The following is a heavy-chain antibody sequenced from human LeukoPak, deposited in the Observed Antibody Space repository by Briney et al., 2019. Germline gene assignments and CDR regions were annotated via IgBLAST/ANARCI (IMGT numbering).Heavy chain of an antibody. J-gene: IGHJ6*02. Sequence: GSSVKVSCKASGGTFSSYAISWVRQAPGQGLEWMGRIIPILGIANYAQKFQGRVTITADKSTSTAYMELSSLRSEDTAVYYCAREGYNLGPLYYYYGMDVWGQGTTATVSS. D-gene: IGHD5-24*01. CDR2: IIPILGIA. CDR1: GGTFSSYA. CDR3: AREGYNLGPLYYYYGMDV. V-gene: IGHV1-69*04.